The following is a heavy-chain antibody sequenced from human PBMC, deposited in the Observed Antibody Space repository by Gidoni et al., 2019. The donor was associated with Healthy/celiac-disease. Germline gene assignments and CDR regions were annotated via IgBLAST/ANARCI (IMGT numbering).Heavy chain of an antibody. V-gene: IGHV5-51*01. CDR1: GYSFTSYW. CDR2: IYPGDSDT. CDR3: ARRHYYDSSGYYFDY. J-gene: IGHJ4*02. Sequence: EVQLVQSGADVKKPGESLKISCKGSGYSFTSYWIGWVRQMPGKGREWMGIIYPGDSDTRYSPSFQGQVTISADKSISTAYLQWSSLKASDTAMYYCARRHYYDSSGYYFDYWGQGTLVTVSS. D-gene: IGHD3-22*01.